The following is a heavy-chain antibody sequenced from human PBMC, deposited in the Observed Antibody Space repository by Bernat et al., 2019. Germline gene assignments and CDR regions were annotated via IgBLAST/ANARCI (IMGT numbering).Heavy chain of an antibody. CDR3: AGCGQGCSSTSWYFDY. Sequence: EVQLVESGGGLVQPGGSLRLSCAASGFTFSSYAMHWVRQAPGKGLEYVSAISSNGGSTYYANSVKGRFTISRDKSKKEPVLSMSRLGTREQDVYFVAGCGQGCSSTSWYFDYWGQGILVTVSS. V-gene: IGHV3-64*01. J-gene: IGHJ4*02. D-gene: IGHD2-2*01. CDR1: GFTFSSYA. CDR2: ISSNGGST.